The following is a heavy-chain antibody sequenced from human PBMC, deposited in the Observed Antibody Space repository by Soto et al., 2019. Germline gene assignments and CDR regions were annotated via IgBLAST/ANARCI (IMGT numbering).Heavy chain of an antibody. CDR3: ASFDCGGDCYSEDYYGMDV. CDR1: GGSISSSSYY. V-gene: IGHV4-39*01. Sequence: PSETLSLTCSVSGGSISSSSYYWGWIRQPPGKGLEWIGSIYYSGSTYYNPSLKSRVTISVDTSKNQFSLKLSSVTAADTAVYYCASFDCGGDCYSEDYYGMDVWGQGTTVTVSS. D-gene: IGHD2-21*02. J-gene: IGHJ6*02. CDR2: IYYSGST.